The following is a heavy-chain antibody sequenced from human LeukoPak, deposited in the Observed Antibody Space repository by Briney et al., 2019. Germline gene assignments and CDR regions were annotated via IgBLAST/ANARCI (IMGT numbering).Heavy chain of an antibody. CDR3: ASLGALYSSSSPNYYYYYYMDV. CDR1: GGSISSGGYS. J-gene: IGHJ6*03. CDR2: IYYSGST. V-gene: IGHV4-30-4*07. D-gene: IGHD6-6*01. Sequence: SETLSLTCAVSGGSISSGGYSWSWIRQPPGKGLEWIGYIYYSGSTYYNPSLKSRVTISVDTSKNQFSLKLSSVTAADTAVYYCASLGALYSSSSPNYYYYYYMDVWGKGTTVTVSS.